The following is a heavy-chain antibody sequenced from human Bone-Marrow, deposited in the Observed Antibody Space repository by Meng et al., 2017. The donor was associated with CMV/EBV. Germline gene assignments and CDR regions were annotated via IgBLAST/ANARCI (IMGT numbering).Heavy chain of an antibody. CDR1: GGTFSSYA. CDR2: IIPILGIA. J-gene: IGHJ4*02. CDR3: ARGGRVVPAVPYYFDY. Sequence: SVKVSCKASGGTFSSYAISGVRQAPGQGLEWMGGIIPILGIANYAQKFQGRVAITADKSTSTAYMELSSLRSEGAAVDYGARGGRVVPAVPYYFDYWGQGTLVTVPS. D-gene: IGHD2-2*01. V-gene: IGHV1-69*10.